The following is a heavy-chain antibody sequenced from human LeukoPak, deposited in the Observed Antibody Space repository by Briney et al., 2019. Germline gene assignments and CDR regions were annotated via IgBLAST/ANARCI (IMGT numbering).Heavy chain of an antibody. J-gene: IGHJ4*02. Sequence: GGSLRLSCAASGFTFSSSAMHWVRQATGKGLECVVLKSYDGSNKYYADSVKGRFTISRDNSKNTLYLQTNSLRSEDTAVYYCARGITMIVVRSYYFDYWGQGTLVTVSS. CDR1: GFTFSSSA. V-gene: IGHV3-30-3*01. CDR2: KSYDGSNK. D-gene: IGHD3-22*01. CDR3: ARGITMIVVRSYYFDY.